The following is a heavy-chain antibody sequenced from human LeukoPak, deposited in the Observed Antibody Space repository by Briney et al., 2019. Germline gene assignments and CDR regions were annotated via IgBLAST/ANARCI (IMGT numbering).Heavy chain of an antibody. Sequence: SETLSLTCNVSGASMSNYYWVWIRQPPGKGLEWIGSIYHSGTTYSGSTYYNPSLKSRVTISLDTSKNQFSLKVGSVTAADTAVYYCARGVGAAALRTRYYYYMDVWGKGTTVTISS. D-gene: IGHD6-13*01. CDR3: ARGVGAAALRTRYYYYMDV. CDR2: IYHSGTTYSGST. CDR1: GASMSNYY. J-gene: IGHJ6*03. V-gene: IGHV4-39*07.